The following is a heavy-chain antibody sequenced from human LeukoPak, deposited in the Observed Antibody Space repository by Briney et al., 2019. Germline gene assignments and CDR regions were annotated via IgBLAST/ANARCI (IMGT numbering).Heavy chain of an antibody. J-gene: IGHJ4*02. Sequence: SETLSLTCTVSGGSISTYYWSWIRQPPGKGLEWMGYIYYTGSTNYHPSLKSRVTISVDTSKNQFSLTLSSVTAADTAVYYCARDGAYGGSGDYHFDYWGQGTLGTVSS. CDR1: GGSISTYY. CDR2: IYYTGST. V-gene: IGHV4-59*12. D-gene: IGHD4-17*01. CDR3: ARDGAYGGSGDYHFDY.